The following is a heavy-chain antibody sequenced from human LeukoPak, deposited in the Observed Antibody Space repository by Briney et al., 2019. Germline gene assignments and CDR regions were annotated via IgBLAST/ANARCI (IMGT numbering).Heavy chain of an antibody. V-gene: IGHV4-61*02. D-gene: IGHD2-2*01. CDR3: ASNIVVVPDNWFDP. Sequence: SQTLSLTCTVSGGSSSSGSYYWSWIRQPAGKGLEWIGRIYTSGNTNYNPSLKTRITITVDTSTDKFSLKLSSVPAADTAVYYCASNIVVVPDNWFDPWGQGTLVTLSS. CDR2: IYTSGNT. J-gene: IGHJ5*02. CDR1: GGSSSSGSYY.